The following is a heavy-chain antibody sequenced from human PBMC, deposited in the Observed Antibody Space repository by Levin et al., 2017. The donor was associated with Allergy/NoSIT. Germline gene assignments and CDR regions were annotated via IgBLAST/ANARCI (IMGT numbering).Heavy chain of an antibody. V-gene: IGHV2-70*11. CDR1: GFSLSTSGMC. D-gene: IGHD6-19*01. CDR3: ARMKLVSSSGWSAFDY. J-gene: IGHJ4*02. Sequence: SGPTLVKPTQTLTLTCTFSGFSLSTSGMCVSWIRQPPGKALEWLARIDWDDDKYYSTSLKTRLTISKDTSKNQVVLTMTNMDPVDTATYYCARMKLVSSSGWSAFDYWGQGTLVTVSS. CDR2: IDWDDDK.